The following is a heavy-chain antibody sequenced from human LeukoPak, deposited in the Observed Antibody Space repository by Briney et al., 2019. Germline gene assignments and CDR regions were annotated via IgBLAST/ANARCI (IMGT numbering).Heavy chain of an antibody. J-gene: IGHJ6*02. CDR2: VSGADGTT. CDR1: GFTFSAYG. Sequence: GGSLRLSCAASGFTFSAYGMSWVRQSPRKGLEWVSGVSGADGTTYYADSVKGRFTISRDNSKSTLYLQMNSLRAEDTAVYYCAREGSSGSRYGMDVWGQGTTVTVSS. V-gene: IGHV3-23*01. D-gene: IGHD6-19*01. CDR3: AREGSSGSRYGMDV.